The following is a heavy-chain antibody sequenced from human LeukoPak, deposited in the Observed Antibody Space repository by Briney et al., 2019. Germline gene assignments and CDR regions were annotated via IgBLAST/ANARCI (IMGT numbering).Heavy chain of an antibody. J-gene: IGHJ3*02. D-gene: IGHD2-21*02. V-gene: IGHV4-59*01. Sequence: SETLSLTCTVSGGSISSYYWSWIRQPPGKGLEGIGYIYYSGSPNYNPSLKSRVTISVDTSKNQFSLKLSSVTAADTAVYYCARESDWDAFDIWGQGTMVTVSS. CDR1: GGSISSYY. CDR2: IYYSGSP. CDR3: ARESDWDAFDI.